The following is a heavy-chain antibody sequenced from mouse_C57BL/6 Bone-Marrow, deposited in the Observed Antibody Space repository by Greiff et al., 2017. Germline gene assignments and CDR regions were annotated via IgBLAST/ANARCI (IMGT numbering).Heavy chain of an antibody. J-gene: IGHJ3*01. V-gene: IGHV1-55*01. CDR1: GYTFTSYW. D-gene: IGHD2-1*01. CDR3: ARESIYYGNYVGFAY. CDR2: IYPGSGST. Sequence: QVQLQQPGAELVKPGASVKMSCKASGYTFTSYWITWVKQRPGQGLEWIGDIYPGSGSTNYNEKVKGKATLTVDTSSSTAYMQLSSLTSEDSAVYYCARESIYYGNYVGFAYWGQGTLVTVSA.